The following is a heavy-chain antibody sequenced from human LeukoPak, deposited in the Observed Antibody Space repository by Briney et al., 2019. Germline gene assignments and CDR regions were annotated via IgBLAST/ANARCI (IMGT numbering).Heavy chain of an antibody. CDR3: ARDSIRVQTGTTP. V-gene: IGHV4-39*06. Sequence: PSETLSLTCTVSGGSISSSSYYWGWIRQPPGKGLEWIGSIYYSGSTYYNPSLKSRVTISVDTSKNQFPLRLTSVTAADTAVYYCARDSIRVQTGTTPWGRGTLVTVSS. J-gene: IGHJ5*02. D-gene: IGHD1-1*01. CDR2: IYYSGST. CDR1: GGSISSSSYY.